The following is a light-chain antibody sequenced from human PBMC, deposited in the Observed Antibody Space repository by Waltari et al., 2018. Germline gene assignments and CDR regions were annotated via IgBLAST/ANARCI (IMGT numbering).Light chain of an antibody. J-gene: IGKJ4*01. CDR1: QSISTY. CDR2: AAS. CDR3: QQSYSPLT. Sequence: DFQMTQSPSSLSASVGDRVTITCRASQSISTYLNWYQQKPGKAPNLLIYAASSLQSGVPSGFSGSGSGTDFTLTISSLQPEDFATYYRQQSYSPLTFGGGTKVEIK. V-gene: IGKV1-39*01.